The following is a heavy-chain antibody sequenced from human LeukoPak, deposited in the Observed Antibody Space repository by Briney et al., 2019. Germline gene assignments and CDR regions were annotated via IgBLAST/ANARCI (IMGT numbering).Heavy chain of an antibody. CDR2: ISSSSSYI. J-gene: IGHJ5*02. V-gene: IGHV3-21*01. CDR1: GFTFSSYA. Sequence: PGGSLRLSCAASGFTFSSYAMSWVRQAPGKGLEWVSSISSSSSYIYYADSVKGRFTISRDNAKNSLYLQMNSLRAEDTAVYYCARDGYYDFWSAYLPKLNWFDPWGQGTLVTVSS. CDR3: ARDGYYDFWSAYLPKLNWFDP. D-gene: IGHD3-3*01.